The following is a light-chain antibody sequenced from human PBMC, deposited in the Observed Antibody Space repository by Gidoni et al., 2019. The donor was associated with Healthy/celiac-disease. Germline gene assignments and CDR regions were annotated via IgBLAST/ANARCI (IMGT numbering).Light chain of an antibody. CDR2: QDS. CDR3: QAWDSSTAV. CDR1: KLGDKY. V-gene: IGLV3-1*01. Sequence: LTQPPSVSVSPGQTASITCSGDKLGDKYACWYQQKPGQSPVLVIYQDSKRPSGIPERFSGSNSGNTATLTISGTQAMDEADYYCQAWDSSTAVFGGGTKLTVL. J-gene: IGLJ2*01.